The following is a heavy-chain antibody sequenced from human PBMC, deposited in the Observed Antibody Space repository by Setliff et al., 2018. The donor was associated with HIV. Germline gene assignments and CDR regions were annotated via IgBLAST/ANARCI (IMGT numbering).Heavy chain of an antibody. V-gene: IGHV4-34*12. CDR1: GGSFSDYY. J-gene: IGHJ4*02. D-gene: IGHD6-19*01. CDR3: ARVGDHRSYSSGWYVISGSFDY. CDR2: IFHSGST. Sequence: KPSETLSLTCAVYGGSFSDYYWTWIRQPPGKGLEWIGSIFHSGSTYYNPSLKSRVTISVDTSKNQFSLILRSVTAADTAVYYCARVGDHRSYSSGWYVISGSFDYWGQGILVTVSS.